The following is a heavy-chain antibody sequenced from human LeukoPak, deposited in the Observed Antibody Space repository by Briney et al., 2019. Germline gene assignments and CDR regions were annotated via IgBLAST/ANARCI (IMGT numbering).Heavy chain of an antibody. CDR1: GGSISSSSYY. CDR3: ASPGYSSSTWFDP. V-gene: IGHV4-39*01. D-gene: IGHD6-13*01. CDR2: IYYNGRT. J-gene: IGHJ5*02. Sequence: PSETLSLTCTVSGGSISSSSYYWGWIRQPPGKGLQWIGSIYYNGRTYYNPSLKSRVTVSVDTSKNQLSLKLRSVTAADTAVYYCASPGYSSSTWFDPWGQGILVTVSS.